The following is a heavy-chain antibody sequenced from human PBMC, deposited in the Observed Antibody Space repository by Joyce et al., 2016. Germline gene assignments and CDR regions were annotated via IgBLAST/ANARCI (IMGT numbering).Heavy chain of an antibody. CDR3: ASQPYSSTWFNY. D-gene: IGHD6-13*01. CDR2: LYSGGAT. CDR1: GCTVSSNY. J-gene: IGHJ4*02. V-gene: IGHV3-53*01. Sequence: EVQLVESGGGLIQPGGSLRLLCVGSGCTVSSNYMSWVRQAPGKGLEWVSVLYSGGATYYADSVKGRFTISRDNSKNTLYLQMNSLRVEDTAVYYCASQPYSSTWFNYWGQGTLVTVSS.